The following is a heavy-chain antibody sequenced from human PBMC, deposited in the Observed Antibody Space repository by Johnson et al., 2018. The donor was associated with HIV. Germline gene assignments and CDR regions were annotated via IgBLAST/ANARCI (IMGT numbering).Heavy chain of an antibody. CDR2: INGDGSRT. CDR1: GFTFSDHW. CDR3: ARSWGIADI. Sequence: MMLVESGGGLVQPGGSLRLSCGASGFTFSDHWMQWVRQAPGKGLVWVSRINGDGSRTSYADSVKGRFTIARDNAKNTLFLEMKSLRAEDTAVYYCARSWGIADIWGQGTMVTVSS. V-gene: IGHV3-74*01. J-gene: IGHJ3*02. D-gene: IGHD6-13*01.